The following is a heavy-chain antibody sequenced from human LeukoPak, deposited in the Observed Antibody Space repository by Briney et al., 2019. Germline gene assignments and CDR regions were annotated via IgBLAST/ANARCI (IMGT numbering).Heavy chain of an antibody. J-gene: IGHJ4*02. D-gene: IGHD3-10*01. Sequence: ASVKVSCKACGDNFSRYTVTWVRLAPGQGLEWMGGIIPAFGIPNYAQKFQGRVTITADEISSTAYMELRSLRSDDTAVYFCAREADNTMLRGASFDQWGQGTLVTVSS. CDR3: AREADNTMLRGASFDQ. CDR2: IIPAFGIP. CDR1: GDNFSRYT. V-gene: IGHV1-69*13.